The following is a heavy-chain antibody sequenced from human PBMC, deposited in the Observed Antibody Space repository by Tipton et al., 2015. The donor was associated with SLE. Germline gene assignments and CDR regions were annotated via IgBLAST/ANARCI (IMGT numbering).Heavy chain of an antibody. V-gene: IGHV4-31*03. CDR3: ARDIGFWSGSGL. J-gene: IGHJ4*02. Sequence: TLSLTCTVSGGSISSGGYYWSWIRQHPGKGLEWIGYIYYSGSTYYNPSLKSRVTISVDTSKNQFSLKLSSVTAADTAVYYCARDIGFWSGSGLWGQGTLVTVSS. D-gene: IGHD3-3*01. CDR1: GGSISSGGYY. CDR2: IYYSGST.